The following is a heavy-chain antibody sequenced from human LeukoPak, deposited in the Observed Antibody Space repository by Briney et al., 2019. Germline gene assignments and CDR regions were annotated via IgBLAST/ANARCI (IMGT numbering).Heavy chain of an antibody. CDR1: GFTFSNYN. CDR2: TISNNNYK. CDR3: ARALGDDFWSGYSDS. V-gene: IGHV3-21*01. D-gene: IGHD3-3*01. J-gene: IGHJ4*02. Sequence: KPGGSLRLSCAASGFTFSNYNMNWVRQAPGKGLEWVSSTISNNNYKYYADSVKGRFTISRDNAKNSLYLQMDSLRAEDTAVYYCARALGDDFWSGYSDSWGQGTQVTVSS.